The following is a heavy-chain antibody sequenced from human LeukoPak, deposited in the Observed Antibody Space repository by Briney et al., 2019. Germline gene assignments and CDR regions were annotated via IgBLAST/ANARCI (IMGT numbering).Heavy chain of an antibody. J-gene: IGHJ4*02. CDR2: INPNSGGT. V-gene: IGHV1-2*02. Sequence: ASVKVSCKASGYTFTGYYMHWVRQAPGQGLEWMGWINPNSGGTNYAQKFQGRVTTTRDTSISTAYMELSRLRSDDTAVYYCARDRTVIAAAGNKASGYWGQGTLVTVSS. D-gene: IGHD6-13*01. CDR3: ARDRTVIAAAGNKASGY. CDR1: GYTFTGYY.